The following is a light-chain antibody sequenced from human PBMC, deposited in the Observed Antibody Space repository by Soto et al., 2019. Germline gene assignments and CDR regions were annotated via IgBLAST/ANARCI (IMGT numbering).Light chain of an antibody. V-gene: IGLV4-69*01. CDR3: QTWDTGARVV. Sequence: QSVLTQSPSASASLGASVKPTCTLSSGHSSYAIAWHQQQPEKGPRYLMTLSSDGSHSKGDGIPDRFSGSSSGAERYLTISSLQSEDEADYYCQTWDTGARVVFGGGTKVTV. CDR2: LSSDGSH. J-gene: IGLJ2*01. CDR1: SGHSSYA.